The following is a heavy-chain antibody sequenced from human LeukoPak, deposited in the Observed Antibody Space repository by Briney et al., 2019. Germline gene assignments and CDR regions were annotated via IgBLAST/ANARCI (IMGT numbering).Heavy chain of an antibody. D-gene: IGHD5-12*01. V-gene: IGHV3-30*02. CDR1: GFTFSSYG. Sequence: PGGSLRLSYAASGFTFSSYGMHWVRQAPGKGLEWVAFIRYDGSNKYYADSVKGRFTISRDNSKNTLYLQMNSLRAEDTAVYYCAKVLAKRAVATGASTWGQGTLVTVSS. CDR2: IRYDGSNK. J-gene: IGHJ5*02. CDR3: AKVLAKRAVATGAST.